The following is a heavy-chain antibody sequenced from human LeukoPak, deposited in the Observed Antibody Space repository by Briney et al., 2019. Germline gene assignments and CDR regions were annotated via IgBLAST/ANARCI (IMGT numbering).Heavy chain of an antibody. CDR3: AAQLEIALDI. CDR1: GGSISSHY. CDR2: IYYSGST. J-gene: IGHJ3*02. V-gene: IGHV4-59*11. D-gene: IGHD2-2*01. Sequence: SETLSLTCTVSGGSISSHYWSWIRQPPGKGLEWIGYIYYSGSTNYNPSLKSRVTISVDTSKNQFSLKLSSVTAADTAVYYCAAQLEIALDIWGQGTMVTVSS.